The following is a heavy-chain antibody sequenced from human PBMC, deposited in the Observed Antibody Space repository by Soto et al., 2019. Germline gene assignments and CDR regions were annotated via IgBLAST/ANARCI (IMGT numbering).Heavy chain of an antibody. CDR2: IYYSGSP. CDR1: GGSISSYY. J-gene: IGHJ6*02. D-gene: IGHD6-25*01. Sequence: SETLSLTCTVSGGSISSYYWSWIRQPPGKGLEWIGYIYYSGSPNYNPSLKSRVTISVDTSKNQFSLKLSSVTAADTAGYYCGGSNIPAAGFYYYGMDVWGRGTPVTVSS. V-gene: IGHV4-59*01. CDR3: GGSNIPAAGFYYYGMDV.